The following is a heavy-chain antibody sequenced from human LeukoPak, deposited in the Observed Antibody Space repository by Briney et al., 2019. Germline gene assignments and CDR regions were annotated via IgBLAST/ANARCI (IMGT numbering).Heavy chain of an antibody. CDR2: IDYSGST. V-gene: IGHV4-39*07. Sequence: SETLSLTCTVSGDSSSNSIYYWGWIRQPPGKGLEWIGSIDYSGSTYYNPSLKSRATIPIDTSTNQFSLKLSSLTAADTAVYYCAREYTLYRSGWFLDYWGQGTVVTVSS. CDR1: GDSSSNSIYY. D-gene: IGHD6-19*01. CDR3: AREYTLYRSGWFLDY. J-gene: IGHJ4*02.